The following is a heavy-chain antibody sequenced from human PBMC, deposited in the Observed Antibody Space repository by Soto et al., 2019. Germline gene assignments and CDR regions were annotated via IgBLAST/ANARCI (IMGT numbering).Heavy chain of an antibody. CDR1: GFTFTSSA. CDR3: AADCYYDSSGYYCYYGMDV. D-gene: IGHD3-22*01. V-gene: IGHV1-58*01. CDR2: IVVGSGNT. Sequence: QMQLVQSGPEVKKPGTSVKVSCKASGFTFTSSAVQWVRQARGQRLEWIGWIVVGSGNTNYAQKFQERVTITRDMSTRTAYLELSSLRSEDTAVYYCAADCYYDSSGYYCYYGMDVWGQGTTVTVSS. J-gene: IGHJ6*02.